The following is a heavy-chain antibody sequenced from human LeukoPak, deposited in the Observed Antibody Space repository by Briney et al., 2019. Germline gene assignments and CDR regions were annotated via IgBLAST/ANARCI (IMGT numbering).Heavy chain of an antibody. D-gene: IGHD4-11*01. Sequence: PSETLSLTCTVSDDSITMYYWTWIRQPPGKGLEWIGYVDHTGSTIFIPSLNGRVSISRDTSKNFFSLRLRSVTAADTAVYFCARGRVSSSTWYSTYYYFFYMDFWGKGTTVTVSS. CDR1: DDSITMYY. V-gene: IGHV4-59*01. CDR3: ARGRVSSSTWYSTYYYFFYMDF. CDR2: VDHTGST. J-gene: IGHJ6*03.